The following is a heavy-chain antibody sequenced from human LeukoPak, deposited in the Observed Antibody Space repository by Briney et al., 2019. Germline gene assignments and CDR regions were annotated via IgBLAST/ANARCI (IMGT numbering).Heavy chain of an antibody. V-gene: IGHV4-34*01. CDR1: GGSFSGYY. D-gene: IGHD3-16*01. Sequence: SETLSLTCAVYGGSFSGYYCSWIRQPPGKGLEWIGEINHSGSTNYNPSLKSRVTISVDTSKNQFSLKLSSVTAADTAVYYCARGPGPLGYWGQGTLVTVSS. J-gene: IGHJ4*02. CDR2: INHSGST. CDR3: ARGPGPLGY.